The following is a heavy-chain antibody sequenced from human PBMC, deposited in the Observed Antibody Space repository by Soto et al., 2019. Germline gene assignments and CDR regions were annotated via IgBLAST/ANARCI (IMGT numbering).Heavy chain of an antibody. CDR1: GYTFTSYD. Sequence: ASVKVSCKASGYTFTSYDINWVRQATGQGLEWMGWMNPNSGNTGYAQKFQGRVTMTRNTSISTAYMELSSLRSEDTAVYYCARGRYYDFWSGWIGVNHHAFDIWAQGTMVT. J-gene: IGHJ3*02. CDR2: MNPNSGNT. CDR3: ARGRYYDFWSGWIGVNHHAFDI. V-gene: IGHV1-8*01. D-gene: IGHD3-3*01.